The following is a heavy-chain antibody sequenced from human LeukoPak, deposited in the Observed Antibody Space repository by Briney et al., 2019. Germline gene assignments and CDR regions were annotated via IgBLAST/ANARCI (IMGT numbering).Heavy chain of an antibody. CDR1: GYTFTGYG. J-gene: IGHJ4*02. CDR3: ARRPGYDRRLSSLDL. Sequence: ASVKVSCKASGYTFTGYGISWVRHAPGQGLEWMGWISPYNGDTNYAQKLQGRVTVTMDTSTTTVYMELGSLTSDDTAMYYCARRPGYDRRLSSLDLWGQGTLVTVSS. D-gene: IGHD5-12*01. V-gene: IGHV1-18*01. CDR2: ISPYNGDT.